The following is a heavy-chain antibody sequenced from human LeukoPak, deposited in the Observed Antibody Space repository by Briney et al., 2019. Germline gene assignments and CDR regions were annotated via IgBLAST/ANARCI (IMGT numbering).Heavy chain of an antibody. CDR3: AKDGGGQQLVTVYLIYLGMDG. Sequence: PGGSLRLSCAASGFTFSSYAMSWVRQAPGKGLEWVSAISGSGGSTYYADSVKGRFTISRDNSKNTLYLQMNSLRAEDTAVYYCAKDGGGQQLVTVYLIYLGMDGWGQGTTVTVSS. CDR2: ISGSGGST. J-gene: IGHJ6*02. D-gene: IGHD6-13*01. V-gene: IGHV3-23*01. CDR1: GFTFSSYA.